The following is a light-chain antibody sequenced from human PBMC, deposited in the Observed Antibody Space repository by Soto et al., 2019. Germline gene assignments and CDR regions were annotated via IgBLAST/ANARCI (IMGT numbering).Light chain of an antibody. V-gene: IGKV1-5*03. CDR2: KAS. Sequence: IPMTPSPATLSGSVGERVYIPYRASQTISSWLAWYQQKPGKAPKLLIYKASTLKSGVPSRFSGSGSGTEFTLTISSLQPDDFATYYCQHYNSYSEAFGQGTKVDIK. CDR3: QHYNSYSEA. J-gene: IGKJ1*01. CDR1: QTISSW.